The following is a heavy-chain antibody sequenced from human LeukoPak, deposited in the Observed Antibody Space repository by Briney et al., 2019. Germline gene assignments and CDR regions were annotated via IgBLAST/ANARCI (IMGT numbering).Heavy chain of an antibody. D-gene: IGHD5-24*01. CDR1: GLTFSSYA. Sequence: PGGSLRLSCVASGLTFSSYAMSWVRQAPGKGLEWVSGISGSGGSTYYADSVKGRFTISRDNSKNTLYLQMNSLRAEDTAVYYCAKKSSLSRDGYNYVEYGMDVWGQGTTVTVSS. CDR2: ISGSGGST. CDR3: AKKSSLSRDGYNYVEYGMDV. V-gene: IGHV3-23*01. J-gene: IGHJ6*02.